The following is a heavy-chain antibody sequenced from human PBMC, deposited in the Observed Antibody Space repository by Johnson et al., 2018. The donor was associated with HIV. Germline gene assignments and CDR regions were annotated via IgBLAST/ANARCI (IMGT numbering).Heavy chain of an antibody. CDR1: GFTFSNAW. CDR2: IKSQTDGGTT. V-gene: IGHV3-15*01. Sequence: VQLVESGGDLVNPGGSLRLSCEASGFTFSNAWMTWVRQAPGNGLEWVCLIKSQTDGGTTDFAAPVKASFTISRDDSKNTLYLQMNSLKTEDTAVYYCTTKPYSSSWYGAFDIWGQGTMVTVSS. CDR3: TTKPYSSSWYGAFDI. J-gene: IGHJ3*02. D-gene: IGHD6-13*01.